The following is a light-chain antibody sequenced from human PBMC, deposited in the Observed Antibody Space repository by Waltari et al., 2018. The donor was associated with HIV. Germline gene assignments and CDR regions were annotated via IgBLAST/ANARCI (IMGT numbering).Light chain of an antibody. CDR1: TPNIGAGYD. CDR3: QSYDSSLCGYV. Sequence: QSVLTQPPSVSGAPGQRVTISCTGSTPNIGAGYDVHWYQQLPGTAPKPLIYGNTNRPSVFPDRFSGSKSGTSASLAITGLLVEDESDFYCQSYDSSLCGYVFGTGTKVTVL. CDR2: GNT. V-gene: IGLV1-40*01. J-gene: IGLJ1*01.